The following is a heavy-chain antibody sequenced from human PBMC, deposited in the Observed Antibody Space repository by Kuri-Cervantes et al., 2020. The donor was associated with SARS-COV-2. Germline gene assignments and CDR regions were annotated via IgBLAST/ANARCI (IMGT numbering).Heavy chain of an antibody. CDR3: ARDEASSGAFDI. V-gene: IGHV4-39*07. Sequence: SETLSLTCTVSGGSISSSSYYWGWIRQPPGKGLEWIGSIYHSGSTYYNPSLKSRVTISVDTSKNQFSLKLSSVTAADTAVYYCARDEASSGAFDIWGPGTMVTVSS. CDR2: IYHSGST. CDR1: GGSISSSSYY. J-gene: IGHJ3*02. D-gene: IGHD3-10*01.